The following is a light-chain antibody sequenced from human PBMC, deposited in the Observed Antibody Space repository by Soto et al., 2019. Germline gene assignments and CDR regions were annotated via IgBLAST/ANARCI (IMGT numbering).Light chain of an antibody. CDR2: KAS. V-gene: IGKV1-5*03. J-gene: IGKJ1*01. CDR3: QHYKMYSPWT. Sequence: DIQLTQSHSTLSGSVGDRVTLTCLASQTISSWLAWYQQKPGKAPKLLIYKASTLKSGVPSRFSGSGSGTEFTLTISSLQPDDFATYYCQHYKMYSPWTFGQGTKVDIK. CDR1: QTISSW.